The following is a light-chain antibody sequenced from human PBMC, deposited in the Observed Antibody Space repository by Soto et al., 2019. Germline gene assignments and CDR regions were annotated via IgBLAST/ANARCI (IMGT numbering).Light chain of an antibody. V-gene: IGKV1-6*01. CDR3: AQDYIFPRT. J-gene: IGKJ1*01. CDR1: QDIRND. CDR2: AAS. Sequence: AIQMTQSPSSLSASVGDRVTIACRASQDIRNDLGWYQQKPGTAPKLLIYAASILQSGVPSRFSGSGSGTDFTLIISSLQPEYFATYYCAQDYIFPRTFGQGTKVEI.